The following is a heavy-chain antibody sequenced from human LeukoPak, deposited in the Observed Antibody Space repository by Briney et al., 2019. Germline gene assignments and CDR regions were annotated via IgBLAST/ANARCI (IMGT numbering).Heavy chain of an antibody. CDR3: TTVWNCGGDCSDAFDI. CDR2: IKSKTDGGTT. J-gene: IGHJ3*02. D-gene: IGHD2-21*02. V-gene: IGHV3-15*01. Sequence: GGSLRLSCAASGFSFRNAWMSWVRQAPGKGLEWVGRIKSKTDGGTTDYAAPVKGRFTTSRDDSKNTLYLQMNSLKTEDTAVYYCTTVWNCGGDCSDAFDIWGQGTMVTVSS. CDR1: GFSFRNAW.